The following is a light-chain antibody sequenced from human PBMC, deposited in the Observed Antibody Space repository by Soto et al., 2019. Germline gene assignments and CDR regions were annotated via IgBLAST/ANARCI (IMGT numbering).Light chain of an antibody. Sequence: DIPMTQSPSTLSASVGDRVTITCRASQSISSWLAWYQQKPGRAPKLLIYKATDLKSGVPSRFSGSGSGTEFTLTISSQQPDDFATYYCQRYDTYSRTFGQGTRVEIK. CDR3: QRYDTYSRT. CDR2: KAT. J-gene: IGKJ1*01. V-gene: IGKV1-5*03. CDR1: QSISSW.